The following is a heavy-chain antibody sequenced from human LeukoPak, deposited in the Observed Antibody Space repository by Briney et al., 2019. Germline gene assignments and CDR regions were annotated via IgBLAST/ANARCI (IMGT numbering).Heavy chain of an antibody. D-gene: IGHD6-13*01. CDR2: ISGSGGST. CDR3: AKAERYSSSSNWFDP. V-gene: IGHV3-23*01. CDR1: GLTFDDYA. Sequence: GGSLRLSCAAPGLTFDDYAMHWVRQAPGKGLEWVAGISGSGGSTYYADSVKGRFTISRDNSKNTLYLQMNSLRAEDTAVYYCAKAERYSSSSNWFDPWGQGTLVTVSS. J-gene: IGHJ5*02.